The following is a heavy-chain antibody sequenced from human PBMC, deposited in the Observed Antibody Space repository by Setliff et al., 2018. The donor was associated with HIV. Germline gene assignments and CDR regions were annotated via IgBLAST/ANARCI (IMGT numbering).Heavy chain of an antibody. CDR1: GGSLSGYH. CDR3: ARGGGYDRSGYYPFDY. V-gene: IGHV4-34*01. CDR2: INHSGRT. Sequence: SETLSLTCAVYGGSLSGYHWSWIRQSPEKGLEWIGEINHSGRTNYNPSLKSRVTMSVDTSKNQFSLKLSSVTAADTAVYYCARGGGYDRSGYYPFDYWGQGTPVTVSS. D-gene: IGHD3-22*01. J-gene: IGHJ4*02.